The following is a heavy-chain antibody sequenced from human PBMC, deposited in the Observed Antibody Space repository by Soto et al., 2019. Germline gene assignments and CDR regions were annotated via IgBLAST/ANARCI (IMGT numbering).Heavy chain of an antibody. J-gene: IGHJ6*03. V-gene: IGHV4-59*08. Sequence: TSETLSLTCTVSGGSISSYYWSWIRQPPGKGLEWIGYIYYSGSTNYNPSLKSRVTISVDTSKNQFSLKLSSVTAADTAVYYCARQAYGSGSYPSGYYYYYMDVWGKGTTVTVSS. CDR1: GGSISSYY. CDR2: IYYSGST. CDR3: ARQAYGSGSYPSGYYYYYMDV. D-gene: IGHD3-10*01.